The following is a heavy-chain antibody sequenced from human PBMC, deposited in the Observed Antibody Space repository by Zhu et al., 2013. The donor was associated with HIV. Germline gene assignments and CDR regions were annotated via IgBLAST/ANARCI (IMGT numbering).Heavy chain of an antibody. CDR3: ARAHMMGDHDHWHFDL. D-gene: IGHD3-16*01. J-gene: IGHJ2*01. CDR2: INHSGHA. Sequence: QVQLQESGPGLVKPSETLTLTCGVDGGSLSDYHWNWIRQSPGKGLEWIAEINHSGHATHYSPLKSRVTISTDNSKNQFSLKLTSATAADTGIYYCARAHMMGDHDHWHFDLWGRGTLVVVSS. CDR1: GGSLSDYH. V-gene: IGHV4-34*01.